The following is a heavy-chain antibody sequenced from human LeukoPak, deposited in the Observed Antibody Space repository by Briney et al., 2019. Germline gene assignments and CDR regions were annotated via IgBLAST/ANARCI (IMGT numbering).Heavy chain of an antibody. J-gene: IGHJ4*02. D-gene: IGHD2-2*01. CDR1: GYTFTGYY. CDR2: INPNSGGT. V-gene: IGHV1-2*06. CDR3: ARDHPDIVVVPAAMGF. Sequence: GASVKVSCKASGYTFTGYYMHWVLQAPGQGLEWMGRINPNSGGTNYAQKFQGRVTMTRDTSISTAYMELSRLRSDDTAVYYCARDHPDIVVVPAAMGFWGQGTLVTVSS.